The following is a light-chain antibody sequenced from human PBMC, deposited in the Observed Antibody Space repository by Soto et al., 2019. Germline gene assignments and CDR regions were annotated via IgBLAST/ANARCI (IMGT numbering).Light chain of an antibody. V-gene: IGLV4-60*02. Sequence: QLVLTQSSSASASLGSSVKLTCTLSSGHSSYIIAWHQQQPGKAPRYLMKLEGSGSYNKGSGVPDRFSGSSSGADRYLTISNLQFEDEADYYCETWVSNLRVFGGGTKLTVL. CDR2: LEGSGSY. CDR3: ETWVSNLRV. CDR1: SGHSSYI. J-gene: IGLJ3*02.